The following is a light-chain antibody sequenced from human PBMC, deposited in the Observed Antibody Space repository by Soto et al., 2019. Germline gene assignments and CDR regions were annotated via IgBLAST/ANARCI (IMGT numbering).Light chain of an antibody. Sequence: QSVLTQSPSASASLGASVKLTCTLSSGHSSYAIAWHQQQPEKGPRYLMKLNSDGSHSKGDGIPDRFSGSSSGAERYLTISSLQSEDEADYYCLTWGTGIAYVFGTGTKVAVL. CDR2: LNSDGSH. CDR1: SGHSSYA. CDR3: LTWGTGIAYV. J-gene: IGLJ1*01. V-gene: IGLV4-69*01.